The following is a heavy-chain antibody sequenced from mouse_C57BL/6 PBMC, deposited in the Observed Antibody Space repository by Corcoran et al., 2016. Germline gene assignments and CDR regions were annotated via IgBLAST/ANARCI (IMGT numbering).Heavy chain of an antibody. CDR3: ARPDSINYAMDY. D-gene: IGHD3-2*01. CDR2: INTYSGVP. Sequence: QIQLVQSGPELKKPGETVKISCKASGYTFTTYGMSWVKQAPGKGLKWMGWINTYSGVPTYADDFKGRFAFSLETSASTAYLQINNLKNDDTATYFCARPDSINYAMDYWGQGTSVTVSS. CDR1: GYTFTTYG. J-gene: IGHJ4*01. V-gene: IGHV9-3*01.